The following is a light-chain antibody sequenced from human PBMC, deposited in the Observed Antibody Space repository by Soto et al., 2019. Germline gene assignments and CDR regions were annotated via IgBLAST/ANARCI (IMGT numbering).Light chain of an antibody. J-gene: IGLJ2*01. Sequence: QLVLTQPPSASGTPGRRVTISCSGSSSNIRGNSVNWYQQLPGTAPKVLIYTNNQRPSGVPDRFSGSKSGTSASLAISGLQSEDEADYYCAAWDDSLNGVVFGGGTKLTVL. CDR2: TNN. V-gene: IGLV1-44*01. CDR3: AAWDDSLNGVV. CDR1: SSNIRGNS.